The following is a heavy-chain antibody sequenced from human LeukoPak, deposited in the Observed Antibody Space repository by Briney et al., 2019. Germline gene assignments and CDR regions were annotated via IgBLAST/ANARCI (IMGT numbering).Heavy chain of an antibody. CDR3: ARDSPDWAHYYYGMDV. V-gene: IGHV3-66*01. J-gene: IGHJ6*02. CDR2: IYSGGST. CDR1: GFTVSSNY. D-gene: IGHD3-9*01. Sequence: PGGSLRLSCAASGFTVSSNYMSWVRQAPGKGLEWVSVIYSGGSTYYADSVKGRFTISRDNSKNTLYLQMNSLRAEDTAVYYCARDSPDWAHYYYGMDVWGQGTTVTVSS.